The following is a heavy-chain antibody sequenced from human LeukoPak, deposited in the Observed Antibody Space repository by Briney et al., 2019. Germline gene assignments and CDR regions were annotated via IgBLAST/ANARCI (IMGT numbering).Heavy chain of an antibody. CDR2: ISGSGVST. D-gene: IGHD1-7*01. CDR1: GFRFSSYA. CDR3: AKDERNWNYNLASQTYD. Sequence: GGSLRLSCAASGFRFSSYAMSWVRQAPGKGLEWVSAISGSGVSTYYADSVKGRFTVSRDNSKNTLYLQMSSLRAEDTAVYYCAKDERNWNYNLASQTYDWGQGTLDTVSS. J-gene: IGHJ4*02. V-gene: IGHV3-23*01.